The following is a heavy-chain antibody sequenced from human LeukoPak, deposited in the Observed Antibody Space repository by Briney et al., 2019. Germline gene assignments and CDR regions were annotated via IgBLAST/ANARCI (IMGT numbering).Heavy chain of an antibody. CDR2: INHSGST. J-gene: IGHJ4*02. CDR3: ARGGLYFDY. V-gene: IGHV4-34*01. Sequence: SETLSLTCRVYGGSFSSYYWSWIRQPPGKGLEWIGEINHSGSTNYNPSLKSRVTISVDTSKNDFSLNLSSVTAADTAVYYCARGGLYFDYRGQGTLVTVSS. CDR1: GGSFSSYY.